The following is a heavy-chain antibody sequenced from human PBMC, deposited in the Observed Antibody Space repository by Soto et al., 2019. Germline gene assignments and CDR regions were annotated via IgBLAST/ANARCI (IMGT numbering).Heavy chain of an antibody. CDR2: INHSGST. D-gene: IGHD6-19*01. CDR3: ARKYSSGWYHFDY. J-gene: IGHJ4*02. V-gene: IGHV4-34*01. CDR1: GGSISGYY. Sequence: PSETLSLTCTVSGGSISGYYWSWIRQPPGKGLEWIGEINHSGSTNYNPSLKSRVTISVDTSKNQFSLKLSSVTAADTAVYYCARKYSSGWYHFDYWGQGTLVTVS.